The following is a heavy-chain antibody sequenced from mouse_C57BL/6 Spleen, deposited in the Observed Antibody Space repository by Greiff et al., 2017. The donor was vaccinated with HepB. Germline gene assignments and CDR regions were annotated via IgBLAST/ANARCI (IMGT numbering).Heavy chain of an antibody. Sequence: EVQLPESGPELVKPGASVKISCKASGYSFTDYNMTWVKQSNGKSLEWIGVINPNYGTTSYHQKFKGKSTLTVDQSSSPAYMQLNSLTAEDSAVYYGARFYGTYAMDYGGKGTSVTGSS. J-gene: IGHJ4*01. CDR3: ARFYGTYAMDY. D-gene: IGHD2-1*01. CDR2: INPNYGTT. CDR1: GYSFTDYN. V-gene: IGHV1-39*01.